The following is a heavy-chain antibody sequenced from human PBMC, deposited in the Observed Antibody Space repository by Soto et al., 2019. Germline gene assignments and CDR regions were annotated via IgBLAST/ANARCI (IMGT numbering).Heavy chain of an antibody. Sequence: SETLSLTCTVSDGSVSSGSYYWSWIRQPPGKGLEWIGYIYYSGSTNYNPSLKSRATISVDTSKNQFSLRLSSVSAADTAVYYCARGRITIFGVVNYYYGMDLWGQGTTVTVSS. CDR2: IYYSGST. J-gene: IGHJ6*02. V-gene: IGHV4-61*01. CDR3: ARGRITIFGVVNYYYGMDL. D-gene: IGHD3-3*01. CDR1: DGSVSSGSYY.